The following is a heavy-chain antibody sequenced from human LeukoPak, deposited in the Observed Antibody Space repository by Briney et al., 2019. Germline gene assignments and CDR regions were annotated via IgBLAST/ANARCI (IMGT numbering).Heavy chain of an antibody. V-gene: IGHV1-69*04. CDR3: AGWSPGRRNYYFDY. D-gene: IGHD2-15*01. J-gene: IGHJ4*02. CDR1: GYTFTSYG. CDR2: IIPILGIA. Sequence: SSVKVSCKASGYTFTSYGISWVRQAPGQGLEWMGRIIPILGIANYAQIFQGRVTITADKSTNTAYMELSSLTSEDTAVYYCAGWSPGRRNYYFDYWGQGTLVTASS.